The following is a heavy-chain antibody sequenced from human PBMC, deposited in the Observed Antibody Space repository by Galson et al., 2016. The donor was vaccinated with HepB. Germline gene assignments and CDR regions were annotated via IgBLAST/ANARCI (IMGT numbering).Heavy chain of an antibody. Sequence: SLRLSCAASGFTFNAHWMNWVHQAPGKGLEWVANIRGGGIVSYYAESVRGRFTISRDNAKNSLYLQMNGLRVDETAVYYCSREMTGSYFDWGQGTLVTVSS. CDR1: GFTFNAHW. CDR3: SREMTGSYFD. D-gene: IGHD3-10*01. V-gene: IGHV3-7*01. CDR2: IRGGGIVS. J-gene: IGHJ4*02.